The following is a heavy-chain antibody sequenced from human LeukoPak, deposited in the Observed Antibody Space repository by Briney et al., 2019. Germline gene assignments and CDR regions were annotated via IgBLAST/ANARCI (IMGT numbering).Heavy chain of an antibody. V-gene: IGHV3-64D*09. D-gene: IGHD2-15*01. CDR3: VKDKYPVVVAATLDY. CDR2: ISDSGGST. CDR1: GFPFSSYA. J-gene: IGHJ4*02. Sequence: GGSLRLSCSASGFPFSSYAMHWVRQAPGKGLEYVSAISDSGGSTYYADSVKGRFTVSRDNSKNMLYLQMNSLRAEDTAVYYCVKDKYPVVVAATLDYWGQGILVTVSS.